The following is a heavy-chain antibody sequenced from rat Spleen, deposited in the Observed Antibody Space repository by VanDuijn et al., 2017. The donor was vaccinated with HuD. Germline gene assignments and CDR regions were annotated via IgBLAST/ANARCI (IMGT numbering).Heavy chain of an antibody. D-gene: IGHD1-4*01. CDR3: ARDPGNNPYFMDA. CDR1: GFSLTDYH. Sequence: SCTVSGFSLTDYHVHWVRQSPGKGLEWMGVMWSDADTSYNSVLKSRLSIRRDTSKSQVFLKMNSLQTEDTATYYCARDPGNNPYFMDAWGQGVSVAVSS. CDR2: MWSDADT. J-gene: IGHJ4*01. V-gene: IGHV2-32*01.